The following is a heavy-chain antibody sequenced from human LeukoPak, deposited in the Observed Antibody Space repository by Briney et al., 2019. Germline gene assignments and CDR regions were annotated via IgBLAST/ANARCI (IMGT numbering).Heavy chain of an antibody. V-gene: IGHV3-11*04. CDR2: ISSSAGTI. CDR3: ARAEDNSSGHLY. D-gene: IGHD3-22*01. CDR1: GFTVSTNS. J-gene: IGHJ4*02. Sequence: PGGSLRLSCTVSGFTVSTNSMSWVRQAPGKGLEWVSYISSSAGTIYYGDSVKGRFTISRDNAKNSLYLQMNSLRAEDTAVYYCARAEDNSSGHLYWGQGTLVTVSS.